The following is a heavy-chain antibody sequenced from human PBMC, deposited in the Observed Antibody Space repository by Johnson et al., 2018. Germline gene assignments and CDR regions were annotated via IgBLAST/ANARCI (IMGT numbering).Heavy chain of an antibody. J-gene: IGHJ3*02. Sequence: VQLVQSGGGLVQPGGSLRLSCAASGFMFSRYWMSWVRQAPGKGLEWVANIKQDGSEKYYVDSVKGRFIISRNNARNSLHLQMNSLRAEDMAVYYCAKKLGYYDSSGYYPGAFEIWGQGTMVTVSS. CDR3: AKKLGYYDSSGYYPGAFEI. CDR2: IKQDGSEK. V-gene: IGHV3-7*03. CDR1: GFMFSRYW. D-gene: IGHD3-22*01.